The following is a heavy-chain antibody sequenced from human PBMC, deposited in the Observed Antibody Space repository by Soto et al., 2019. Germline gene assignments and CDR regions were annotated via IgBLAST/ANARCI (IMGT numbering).Heavy chain of an antibody. CDR1: GGSFRGYF. V-gene: IGHV4-34*01. CDR2: INDSGST. Sequence: SETLSLTCAVSGGSFRGYFWSWIRQSPDKGLEWIGEINDSGSTYYNPSFKSRLTISVDTSKSQISLTLTSVTAADSAVYYCPGGDFWGQGTRVTVSS. CDR3: PGGDF. J-gene: IGHJ4*02.